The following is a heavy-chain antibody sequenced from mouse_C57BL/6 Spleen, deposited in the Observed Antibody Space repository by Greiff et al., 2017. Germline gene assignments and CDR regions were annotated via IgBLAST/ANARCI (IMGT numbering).Heavy chain of an antibody. J-gene: IGHJ4*01. CDR3: VRVYSNYRSAMDY. Sequence: VQLQQSGAELARPGASVKLSCKASGYTFTSYGISWVKQRTGQGLEWIGEIYPRSGNTYYNEKFKGKATLTADKSSSTAYMELRSLTSEDSAVYFCVRVYSNYRSAMDYWGQGTSVTVSS. CDR2: IYPRSGNT. D-gene: IGHD2-5*01. CDR1: GYTFTSYG. V-gene: IGHV1-81*01.